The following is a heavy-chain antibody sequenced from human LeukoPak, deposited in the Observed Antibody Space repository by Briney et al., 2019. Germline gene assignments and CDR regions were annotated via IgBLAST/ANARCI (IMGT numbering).Heavy chain of an antibody. V-gene: IGHV3-23*01. J-gene: IGHJ4*02. CDR1: GFSFSSYA. D-gene: IGHD2-2*01. CDR2: MSSSDDGR. Sequence: GGSLRLSCATSGFSFSSYAMSWVRQAPGKGLEWVSAMSSSDDGRYYAASVRGRFTISRDNSKNTLYLQMNSLRAEDTAVYYCASCSTSYFDYWGQGTLVTVFS. CDR3: ASCSTSYFDY.